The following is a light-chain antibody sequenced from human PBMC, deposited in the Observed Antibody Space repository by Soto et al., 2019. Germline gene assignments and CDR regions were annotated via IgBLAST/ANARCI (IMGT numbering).Light chain of an antibody. V-gene: IGKV1-33*01. Sequence: DIQLTQSPSFLSASVGDRVTITCRASQGISSYLAWYQQKPGKAPKLLIYDASNLETGVPSRFSGGGSGTDFTFTISSLQPEDISTYYCQQYENLPPTFGQGTKVEIK. CDR2: DAS. J-gene: IGKJ1*01. CDR1: QGISSY. CDR3: QQYENLPPT.